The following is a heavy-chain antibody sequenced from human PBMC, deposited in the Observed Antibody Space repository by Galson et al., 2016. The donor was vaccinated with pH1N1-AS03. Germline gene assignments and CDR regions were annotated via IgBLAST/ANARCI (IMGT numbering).Heavy chain of an antibody. Sequence: SVKVSCKASGYTFTTYDINWVRQAPGQGLEWMGWMNPDSGNTGYAPSFQGRVTITSDTSISTAYMELSSLRSEDTAVYYCARGVVDCSGPACSGTLRFDPWGQGTLVTVSS. V-gene: IGHV1-8*03. CDR1: GYTFTTYD. D-gene: IGHD2-15*01. CDR2: MNPDSGNT. CDR3: ARGVVDCSGPACSGTLRFDP. J-gene: IGHJ5*02.